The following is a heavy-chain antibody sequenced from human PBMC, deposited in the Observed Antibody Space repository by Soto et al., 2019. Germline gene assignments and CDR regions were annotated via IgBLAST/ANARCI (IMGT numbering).Heavy chain of an antibody. CDR1: GFTFSSYA. D-gene: IGHD5-12*01. V-gene: IGHV3-23*01. J-gene: IGHJ5*02. Sequence: VGSLRLSCAASGFTFSSYAVNWVRQAPGKGLEWISVISNSGHSAYYADSVKGRFTISRDNSKNTLYLQIKSLRAEDTAAYYCAKGGPTFLNWFGPWGQGTLVTVSS. CDR3: AKGGPTFLNWFGP. CDR2: ISNSGHSA.